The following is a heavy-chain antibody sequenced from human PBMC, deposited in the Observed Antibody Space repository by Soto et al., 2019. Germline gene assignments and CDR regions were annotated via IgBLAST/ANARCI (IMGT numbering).Heavy chain of an antibody. V-gene: IGHV4-34*01. CDR1: GGSFSGYD. CDR3: ARILPGQWLPTGSWFDP. CDR2: INHSGST. D-gene: IGHD6-19*01. Sequence: SETLSLTCAVYGGSFSGYDWCWIRQPPGKGLEWIGEINHSGSTNYNPSLKSRVTISVDTSKNQFSLKLSSVTAADTAVYYCARILPGQWLPTGSWFDPWGQGTLGTLSS. J-gene: IGHJ5*02.